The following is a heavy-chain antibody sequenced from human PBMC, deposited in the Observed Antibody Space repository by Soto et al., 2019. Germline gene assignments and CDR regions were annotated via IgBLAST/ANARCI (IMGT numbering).Heavy chain of an antibody. Sequence: GASVKVSFKASGYTFTSYGISWVRQAPGQGLEWMGWISAYNGNANYAQKLQGRVTMTTDTSTSTAYMELRSLRSDDTAVYYCARDYYDSSGYEGYYYGMDVWGQGTTVTVSS. CDR1: GYTFTSYG. CDR2: ISAYNGNA. CDR3: ARDYYDSSGYEGYYYGMDV. D-gene: IGHD3-22*01. V-gene: IGHV1-18*04. J-gene: IGHJ6*02.